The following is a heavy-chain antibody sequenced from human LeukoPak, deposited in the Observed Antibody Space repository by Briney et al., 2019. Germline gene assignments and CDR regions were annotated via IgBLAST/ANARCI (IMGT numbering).Heavy chain of an antibody. V-gene: IGHV3-48*01. CDR1: GFTFSTYS. J-gene: IGHJ4*02. CDR2: ISSSSSTI. CDR3: ARDLTGEPPFIDY. Sequence: SGGSLRLSCAASGFTFSTYSMNWVRQAPGKGLEWVSYISSSSSTIYYADSVKGRFTISRDNAKNSLYLQMNSLRAEDTAVYYCARDLTGEPPFIDYWGQGTLVTVSS. D-gene: IGHD7-27*01.